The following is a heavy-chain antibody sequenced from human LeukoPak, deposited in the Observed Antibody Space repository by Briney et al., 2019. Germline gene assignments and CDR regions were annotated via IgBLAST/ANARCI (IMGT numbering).Heavy chain of an antibody. V-gene: IGHV4-38-2*02. Sequence: SESLCLTCIVSGFSISSDDCCGWIRQPAGKGLEWIGSISNRGSPYYDASLKGRVTMSGDTAENSFSLRLSPVTAADTAVYYCVRGGGFYYTASPNSWFDPWGQGTLVTVSS. J-gene: IGHJ5*02. CDR2: ISNRGSP. CDR1: GFSISSDDC. CDR3: VRGGGFYYTASPNSWFDP. D-gene: IGHD1-26*01.